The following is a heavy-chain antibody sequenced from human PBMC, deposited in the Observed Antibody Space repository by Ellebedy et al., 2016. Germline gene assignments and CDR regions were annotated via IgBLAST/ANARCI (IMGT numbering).Heavy chain of an antibody. CDR3: ARDSRVTFGGLIVYFDF. D-gene: IGHD3-16*02. CDR2: MNPNSGNT. Sequence: ASVKVSCKASGYTFTGYYMHWVRQATGQGLEWMGWMNPNSGNTDYAQKFQGRVTMTRNTSISTAYMELSSLRSEDTAVYYCARDSRVTFGGLIVYFDFWGQGTLVTVSS. J-gene: IGHJ4*02. V-gene: IGHV1-8*02. CDR1: GYTFTGYY.